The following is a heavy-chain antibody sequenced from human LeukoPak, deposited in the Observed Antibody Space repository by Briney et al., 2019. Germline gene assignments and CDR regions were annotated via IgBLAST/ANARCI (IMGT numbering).Heavy chain of an antibody. J-gene: IGHJ6*02. Sequence: ASVKVSCKASGYTFTSYAMHWVRQAPGQRLEWMGWINAGNGNTKYSQKFQGRVTMTEDTSTDTAYMELSSLRSEDTAVYYCATWRFGELYGMDVWGQGTTVTVSS. D-gene: IGHD3-10*01. CDR1: GYTFTSYA. V-gene: IGHV1-3*01. CDR2: INAGNGNT. CDR3: ATWRFGELYGMDV.